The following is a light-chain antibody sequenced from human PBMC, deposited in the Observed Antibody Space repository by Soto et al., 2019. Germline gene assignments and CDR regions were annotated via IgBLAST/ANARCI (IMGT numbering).Light chain of an antibody. CDR3: QQYNSFSHT. CDR1: QTISNKY. V-gene: IGKV3-20*01. Sequence: IVLTQSPAILSLSPGERATLSCRASQTISNKYLAWYQQKPDQAPRLLIFGASTRASGIPDRFSGRGSGTDFTLTISRLEPDDFATYYCQQYNSFSHTFGQGTKLEIK. CDR2: GAS. J-gene: IGKJ2*01.